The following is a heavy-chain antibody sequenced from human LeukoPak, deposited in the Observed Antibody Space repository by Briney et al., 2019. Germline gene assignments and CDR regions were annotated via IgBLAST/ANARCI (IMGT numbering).Heavy chain of an antibody. D-gene: IGHD3-22*01. CDR2: ISSSSSYI. J-gene: IGHJ4*02. CDR3: ARDSFPAYYYDSSGYREPFDY. V-gene: IGHV3-21*01. CDR1: GFTFSSYS. Sequence: GGSLRLSCAASGFTFSSYSMNWVRQAPGKGLEWVSSISSSSSYIYYADSVKGRFTISRDNAKNSLYLQMNSLRAEDTAVYYCARDSFPAYYYDSSGYREPFDYWGQGTLVTVSS.